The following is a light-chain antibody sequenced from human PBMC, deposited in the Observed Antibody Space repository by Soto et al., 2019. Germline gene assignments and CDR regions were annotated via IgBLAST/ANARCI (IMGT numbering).Light chain of an antibody. CDR3: SSYTNTNTRV. Sequence: QSALTQPASVSGSPGQSITISCTGTSSDVGGYNYVSWYQQHPGKAPKLMIYDVSNRPSGVSNRFSGSKSGNTASLTISGLQAEDEADYYCSSYTNTNTRVFGGGTKRTVL. CDR2: DVS. J-gene: IGLJ3*02. V-gene: IGLV2-14*01. CDR1: SSDVGGYNY.